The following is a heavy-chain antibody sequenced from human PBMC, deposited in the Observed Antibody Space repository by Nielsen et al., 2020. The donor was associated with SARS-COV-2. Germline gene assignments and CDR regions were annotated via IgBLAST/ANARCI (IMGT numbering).Heavy chain of an antibody. CDR3: ARGGVNGWWDY. V-gene: IGHV1-3*01. D-gene: IGHD6-19*01. Sequence: ASVKVSCKASGYRFTSYAIHWVRQAPGQGLESMEWINAGNGYTEYSQNFQGRVTITTDTSATTAYMEVRYLKSEDTAVFYCARGGVNGWWDYWGQGTLVTVSS. CDR1: GYRFTSYA. CDR2: INAGNGYT. J-gene: IGHJ4*02.